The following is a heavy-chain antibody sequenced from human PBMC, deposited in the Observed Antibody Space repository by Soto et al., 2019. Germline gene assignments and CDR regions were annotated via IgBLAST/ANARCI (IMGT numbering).Heavy chain of an antibody. V-gene: IGHV4-34*01. J-gene: IGHJ5*02. CDR3: ARRPFTIFGVVMFDP. CDR1: GGSFSGYY. Sequence: QVQLQQWGAGLLKPSETLSLTCAVYGGSFSGYYWSWIRQPPGKGLEWIGEINHSGSTNYNPSLKSRVTISVDTSKNQFSLKLSSVTAADTAVYYCARRPFTIFGVVMFDPWGQGTLVTVSS. D-gene: IGHD3-3*01. CDR2: INHSGST.